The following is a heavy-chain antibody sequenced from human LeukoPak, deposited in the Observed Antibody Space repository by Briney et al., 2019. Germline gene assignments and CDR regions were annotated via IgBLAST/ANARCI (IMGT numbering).Heavy chain of an antibody. CDR3: ARLTRLDP. Sequence: SETLSLTCAVYGGSFSGYYWSWIRQPPGKGLEWIGEINHSGSTNYNPSLKSRVTISVDTSKNQFSLKLSSVTAADTAVYYCARLTRLDPWGQGTLVTVSS. J-gene: IGHJ5*02. V-gene: IGHV4-34*01. CDR1: GGSFSGYY. CDR2: INHSGST. D-gene: IGHD2-15*01.